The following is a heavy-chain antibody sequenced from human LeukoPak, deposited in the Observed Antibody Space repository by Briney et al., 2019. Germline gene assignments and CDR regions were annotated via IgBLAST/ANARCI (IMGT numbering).Heavy chain of an antibody. J-gene: IGHJ5*02. Sequence: RASETLSLTCTVSGGSISSSSYYWGWIRQPPGKGLEWIGSIYYSGSTYYNPSLKSRVTISVDTSKNQFSLKLSSVTAADTAVYYCARRGSGSAFDPWGQGTLVTVSS. D-gene: IGHD3-10*01. V-gene: IGHV4-39*01. CDR1: GGSISSSSYY. CDR3: ARRGSGSAFDP. CDR2: IYYSGST.